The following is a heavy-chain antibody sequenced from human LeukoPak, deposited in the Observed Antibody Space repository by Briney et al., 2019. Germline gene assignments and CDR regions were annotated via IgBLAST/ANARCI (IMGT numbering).Heavy chain of an antibody. D-gene: IGHD5-12*01. CDR3: VKEVVATIPPF. J-gene: IGHJ4*02. V-gene: IGHV3-23*01. CDR2: IDTKGTRT. CDR1: GFILSNCA. Sequence: GGSLRLSCAASGFILSNCAMTWVRQAPGEGLEWVSGIDTKGTRTYYADSVKGRFTISRDNSKNTLFLQMNSLRAEDTAVYYCVKEVVATIPPFWGQGTLVTVSS.